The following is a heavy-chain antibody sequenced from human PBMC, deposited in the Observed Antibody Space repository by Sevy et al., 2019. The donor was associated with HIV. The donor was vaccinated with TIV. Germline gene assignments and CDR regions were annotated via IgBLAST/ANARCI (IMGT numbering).Heavy chain of an antibody. CDR2: FNPNSGDT. CDR1: GYTFIDYY. Sequence: ASVKVSCKASGYTFIDYYLIWVRQAPGQGLEWMGRFNPNSGDTNYAQKFQGRVTMTRDASINPAYMELSRLTSDDTAVDYCSREWEFAMANAFDIWGQGTMVTVSS. CDR3: SREWEFAMANAFDI. V-gene: IGHV1-2*06. D-gene: IGHD2-2*01. J-gene: IGHJ3*02.